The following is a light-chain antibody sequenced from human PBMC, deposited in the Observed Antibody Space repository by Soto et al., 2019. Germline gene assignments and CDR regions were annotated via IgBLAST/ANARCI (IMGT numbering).Light chain of an antibody. V-gene: IGKV3-11*01. J-gene: IGKJ3*01. Sequence: ETVLTQSPATLSLSPGERATLSCRASQSVSSYLAWYQQKPGQAPRLLIYGTSNRATGIPARFSGSGSGTDFPLTSSSLEPEDVAVYYCQQSSNCPFTFGPGTKVDIK. CDR1: QSVSSY. CDR3: QQSSNCPFT. CDR2: GTS.